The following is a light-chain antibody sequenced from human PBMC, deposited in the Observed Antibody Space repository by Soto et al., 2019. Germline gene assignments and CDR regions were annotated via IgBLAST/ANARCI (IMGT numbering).Light chain of an antibody. V-gene: IGKV3-15*01. CDR1: QSVKTN. J-gene: IGKJ5*01. CDR3: QQYNDRPPIT. Sequence: IVMTQSPATLSLSPGEGASLSFRASQSVKTNLDWYQQKPGQPPRLLIVGSFARATGIPARFSGSGSGSEFTLTISGLQSEDFAVYYCQQYNDRPPITFGQGTRLEI. CDR2: GSF.